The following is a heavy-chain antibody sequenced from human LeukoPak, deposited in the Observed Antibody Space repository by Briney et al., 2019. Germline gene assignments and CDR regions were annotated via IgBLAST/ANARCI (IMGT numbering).Heavy chain of an antibody. J-gene: IGHJ4*02. Sequence: GGSLRLSCAASGFTFSNYWMSWVRRAPGKGLEWVANTKQDGSETYYVDSVRGRFTISRDNAKKSLYLQMNSLRAEDTAVYYCARDFWGAYRVDYFDYWGQGILVTVSS. D-gene: IGHD3-3*01. CDR1: GFTFSNYW. V-gene: IGHV3-7*01. CDR2: TKQDGSET. CDR3: ARDFWGAYRVDYFDY.